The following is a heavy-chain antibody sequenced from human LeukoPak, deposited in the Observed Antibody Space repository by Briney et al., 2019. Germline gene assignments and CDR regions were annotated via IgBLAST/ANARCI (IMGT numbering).Heavy chain of an antibody. Sequence: ASVKVSCKASGGTFSSYAISWVRQAPGQGLEWMGGIIPIFGTANYAQKFQGRVTITTDESTSTAYMELSSLRSEDTAVYYCASTPGHSGWYWYYLDYWGQGTLVTVSS. J-gene: IGHJ4*02. CDR3: ASTPGHSGWYWYYLDY. CDR1: GGTFSSYA. V-gene: IGHV1-69*05. D-gene: IGHD6-19*01. CDR2: IIPIFGTA.